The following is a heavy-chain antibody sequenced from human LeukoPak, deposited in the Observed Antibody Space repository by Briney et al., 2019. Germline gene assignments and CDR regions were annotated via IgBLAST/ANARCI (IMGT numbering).Heavy chain of an antibody. CDR3: ARHPDWGLGLFDF. D-gene: IGHD7-27*01. CDR2: IYYSGST. CDR1: GGSISSNY. V-gene: IGHV4-59*08. J-gene: IGHJ4*02. Sequence: SETLSLTCTVSGGSISSNYWSWIRQPPGKGLEWIGYIYYSGSTNYNPSLKSRVTISVDTSKNQFSLKLSSVTAADTAIYYCARHPDWGLGLFDFWGQGTLITVSS.